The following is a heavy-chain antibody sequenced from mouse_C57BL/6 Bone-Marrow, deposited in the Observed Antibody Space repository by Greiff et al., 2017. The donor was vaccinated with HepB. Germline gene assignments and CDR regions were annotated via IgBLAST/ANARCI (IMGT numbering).Heavy chain of an antibody. CDR2: ISYSGST. Sequence: EVQRVESGPGMVKPSQSLSLTCTVTGYSITSGYDWHWIRHFPGNNLEWMGYISYSGSTNYNPSLKSRISITHDTSKNHFFLKLNSVTTEDTATYYCARGSNDGYYDYFDYWGQGTTLTVSS. CDR3: ARGSNDGYYDYFDY. J-gene: IGHJ2*01. V-gene: IGHV3-1*01. CDR1: GYSITSGYD. D-gene: IGHD2-3*01.